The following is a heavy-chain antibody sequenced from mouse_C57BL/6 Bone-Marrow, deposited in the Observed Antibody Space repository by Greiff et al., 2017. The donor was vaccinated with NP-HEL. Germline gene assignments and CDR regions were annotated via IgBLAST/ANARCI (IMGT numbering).Heavy chain of an antibody. V-gene: IGHV1-78*01. Sequence: QVQLQQSDAELVKPGASVKISCKVSGYTFTDHTIHWMKQRPEQGLEWIGYIYPRDGSTKYNEKFKGKATLTADKSSSTAYMQLNSLTSEDSAVYFCARWGYYGSSYPLWYAMDYWGQGTSVTVSS. J-gene: IGHJ4*01. CDR1: GYTFTDHT. CDR3: ARWGYYGSSYPLWYAMDY. D-gene: IGHD1-1*01. CDR2: IYPRDGST.